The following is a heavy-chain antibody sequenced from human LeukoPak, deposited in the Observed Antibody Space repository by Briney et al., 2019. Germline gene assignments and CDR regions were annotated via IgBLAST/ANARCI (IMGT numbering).Heavy chain of an antibody. CDR1: GGSVSDYY. CDR2: IYYTGST. J-gene: IGHJ4*02. V-gene: IGHV4-59*02. Sequence: PSETLSLTCTVSGGSVSDYYWSWIRQPPGKGLEWIGYIYYTGSTSYNPSLRSRVTMSADTSKNQFSLKLSSVTAADTAVYYCARDVGATPGYFDYWGQGTLVTVSS. CDR3: ARDVGATPGYFDY. D-gene: IGHD1-26*01.